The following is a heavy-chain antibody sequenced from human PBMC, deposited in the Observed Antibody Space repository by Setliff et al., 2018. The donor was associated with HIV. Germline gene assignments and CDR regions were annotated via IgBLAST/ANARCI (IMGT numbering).Heavy chain of an antibody. J-gene: IGHJ4*02. Sequence: SETLSLTCTVSAGTISSGSSYWSWIRRPAGKGLEWIGHIHTSGSTNYTPSLKSRVTISLDKSKNQFSLRLSSVTAADTAVYYSSREGPLDTANWWGAYFDYWGQGNLVTVSS. CDR2: IHTSGST. D-gene: IGHD2-8*02. CDR3: SREGPLDTANWWGAYFDY. V-gene: IGHV4-61*09. CDR1: AGTISSGSSY.